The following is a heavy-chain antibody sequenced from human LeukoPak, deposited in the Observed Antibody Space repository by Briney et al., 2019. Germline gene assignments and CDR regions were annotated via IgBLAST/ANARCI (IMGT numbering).Heavy chain of an antibody. CDR3: ARDQTSFSVFTPGY. D-gene: IGHD2-15*01. V-gene: IGHV1-18*01. Sequence: ASVKVSCKASGYTFTSYGITWVRQAPGQGLEWLGWISAHNENIHYAQNLQDRLTMTTDTSTSTAYMELRNLRSDDTAVYYCARDQTSFSVFTPGYWGQGTLVSVST. J-gene: IGHJ4*02. CDR1: GYTFTSYG. CDR2: ISAHNENI.